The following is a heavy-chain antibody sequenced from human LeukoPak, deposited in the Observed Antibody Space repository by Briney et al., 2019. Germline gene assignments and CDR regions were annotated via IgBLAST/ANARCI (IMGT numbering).Heavy chain of an antibody. Sequence: SETLSLTCAVYGGSLSGYYWSRIRQPPEKGLEWIGEINHSGSTNYNPSLKSRVTISVDTSKNQFSLKLSSVTAADTAVYYCARGLAYYDSSGYFFDPWGQGTLVTVSS. CDR1: GGSLSGYY. D-gene: IGHD3-22*01. CDR3: ARGLAYYDSSGYFFDP. V-gene: IGHV4-34*01. CDR2: INHSGST. J-gene: IGHJ5*02.